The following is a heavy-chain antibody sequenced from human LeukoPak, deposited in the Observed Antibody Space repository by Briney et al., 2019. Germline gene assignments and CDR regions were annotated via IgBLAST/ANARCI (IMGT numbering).Heavy chain of an antibody. CDR3: ARDRPSGWFDP. CDR1: GGSISSHY. CDR2: IYYSGST. D-gene: IGHD6-6*01. Sequence: PSETLSLTCTVSGGSISSHYWSWIRQPPGKGLEWIGYIYYSGSTNYNPSLKSRVTLSVDTSKNQFSLKLSSVTAADTAVYYCARDRPSGWFDPWGQGTLVTVSS. J-gene: IGHJ5*02. V-gene: IGHV4-59*11.